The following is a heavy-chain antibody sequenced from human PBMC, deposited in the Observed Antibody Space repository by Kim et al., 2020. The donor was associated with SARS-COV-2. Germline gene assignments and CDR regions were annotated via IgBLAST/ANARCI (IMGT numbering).Heavy chain of an antibody. J-gene: IGHJ5*02. Sequence: SETLSLTCAVYGGSFSGYYWSWIRQPPGKGLEWIGEINHSGSTNYNPSLKSRVTISVDTSKNQFSLKLSSVTAADTAVYYCARGAHWVVVPAAKQGGPLNWFDPWGQGTLVTVSS. CDR1: GGSFSGYY. D-gene: IGHD2-2*01. CDR3: ARGAHWVVVPAAKQGGPLNWFDP. CDR2: INHSGST. V-gene: IGHV4-34*01.